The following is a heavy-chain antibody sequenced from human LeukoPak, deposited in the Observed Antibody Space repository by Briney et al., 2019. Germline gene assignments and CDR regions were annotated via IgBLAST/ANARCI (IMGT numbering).Heavy chain of an antibody. D-gene: IGHD6-13*01. Sequence: ASVKVSCKASGYTFTGYYMHWVRQAPGQGLEWMGWINPNSGGTNYAQKFQGRVTMTRDTSISTAYMELSRLRSDDTAVYYCAREPGYSSSWYNDRLDYWGQGTLVTVSS. CDR3: AREPGYSSSWYNDRLDY. CDR1: GYTFTGYY. V-gene: IGHV1-2*02. CDR2: INPNSGGT. J-gene: IGHJ4*02.